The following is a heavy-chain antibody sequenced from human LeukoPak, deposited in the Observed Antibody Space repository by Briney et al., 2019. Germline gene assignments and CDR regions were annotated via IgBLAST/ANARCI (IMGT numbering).Heavy chain of an antibody. CDR2: IYYSGST. Sequence: SETLSLTCTVSGASISSSNHYWGWIRQPPGKGLEWIGSIYYSGSTYYNPSLKSRVTISVDTSKNQFLLKLSSVAAADTAVYYCASPPKDIYDSSGYNYYFDYWGQGTLVTVSS. D-gene: IGHD3-22*01. V-gene: IGHV4-39*01. CDR3: ASPPKDIYDSSGYNYYFDY. J-gene: IGHJ4*02. CDR1: GASISSSNHY.